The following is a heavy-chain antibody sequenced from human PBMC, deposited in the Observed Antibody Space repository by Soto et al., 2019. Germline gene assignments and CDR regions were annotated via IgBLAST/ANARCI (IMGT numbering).Heavy chain of an antibody. CDR1: GFTFSSYA. CDR2: ISGSGGST. V-gene: IGHV3-23*01. D-gene: IGHD2-8*02. CDR3: AKDLVEKVVYANGLFDY. Sequence: LRLSCAASGFTFSSYAMSWVRQAPGKGLEWVSAISGSGGSTYYADSVKGRFTISRDNSKNTLYLQMNSLRVEDTAIYYCAKDLVEKVVYANGLFDYWGQGTLVTVSS. J-gene: IGHJ4*02.